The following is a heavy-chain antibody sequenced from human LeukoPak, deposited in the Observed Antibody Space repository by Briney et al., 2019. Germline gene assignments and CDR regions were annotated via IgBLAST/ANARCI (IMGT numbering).Heavy chain of an antibody. CDR3: ARSSHYYDTSGYYLFDY. CDR2: IYYSGST. D-gene: IGHD3-22*01. Sequence: SETLSLTCTVSGGSISNYYWSWIRQPPGKGLEWIGSIYYSGSTYYNPSLKSRVTISVDTSKNQFSLKLSSVTAADTAVYYCARSSHYYDTSGYYLFDYWGQGTLVTVSS. J-gene: IGHJ4*02. CDR1: GGSISNYY. V-gene: IGHV4-59*04.